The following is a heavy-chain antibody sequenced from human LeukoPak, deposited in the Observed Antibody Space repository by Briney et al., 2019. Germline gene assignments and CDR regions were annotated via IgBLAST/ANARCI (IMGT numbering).Heavy chain of an antibody. D-gene: IGHD3-22*01. J-gene: IGHJ4*02. Sequence: GGSLRLSCVASGFTFTNAWMSWVRQAPGKRLEWVGHIKSKTDGGTTDYAAPVKGRFIISRDDSKHTLYLQMNSLKTDDTAVYYCTKYDTSVNFDYWGQGTLVTVSS. V-gene: IGHV3-15*01. CDR1: GFTFTNAW. CDR2: IKSKTDGGTT. CDR3: TKYDTSVNFDY.